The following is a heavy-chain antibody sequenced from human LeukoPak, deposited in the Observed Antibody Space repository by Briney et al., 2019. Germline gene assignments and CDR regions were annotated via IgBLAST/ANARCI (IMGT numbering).Heavy chain of an antibody. Sequence: PSETLSLTCTVSGGSISSYYWSWIRQPPGKGLEWIGYIYYSGSTNYNPSLKSRVTISVDTSKNLFSLKLSSVTAADTAVYYCARGGLGYYDSSGYYYWFDPWGQGTLVTVSS. CDR1: GGSISSYY. CDR3: ARGGLGYYDSSGYYYWFDP. V-gene: IGHV4-59*01. J-gene: IGHJ5*02. D-gene: IGHD3-22*01. CDR2: IYYSGST.